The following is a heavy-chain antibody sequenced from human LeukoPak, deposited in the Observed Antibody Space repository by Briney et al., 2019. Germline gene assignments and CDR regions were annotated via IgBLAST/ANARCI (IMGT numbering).Heavy chain of an antibody. CDR1: GGSFSGYY. CDR2: INHSGST. V-gene: IGHV4-34*01. CDR3: ARGDLSVRPRHHVGYCSGGSCYGTWFDP. J-gene: IGHJ5*02. Sequence: PSETLSLTCAVYGGSFSGYYWSWIRQPPGKGLEWIGEINHSGSTNYNPSLKSRVTISVDTSKNQFSLKLSSVTAADTAVYYCARGDLSVRPRHHVGYCSGGSCYGTWFDPWGQGTLVTVSS. D-gene: IGHD2-15*01.